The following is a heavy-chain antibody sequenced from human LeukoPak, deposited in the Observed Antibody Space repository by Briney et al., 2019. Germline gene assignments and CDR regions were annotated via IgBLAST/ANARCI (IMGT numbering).Heavy chain of an antibody. D-gene: IGHD3-10*01. CDR1: GFSFSSYN. Sequence: GGSLRLSCAASGFSFSSYNMNWVRQTPGKGLEWVSSITSSSTYTFYAGSVKGRFTISRDNARNSLYLQMNSLRAEDTAVYYCARGGRGSGSYYQIYYYYYYYMDVWGKGTTVTISS. V-gene: IGHV3-21*01. CDR2: ITSSSTYT. CDR3: ARGGRGSGSYYQIYYYYYYYMDV. J-gene: IGHJ6*03.